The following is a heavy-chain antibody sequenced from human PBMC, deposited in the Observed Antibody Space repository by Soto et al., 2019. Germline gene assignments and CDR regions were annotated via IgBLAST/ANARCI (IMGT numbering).Heavy chain of an antibody. CDR2: ISYDGSNK. V-gene: IGHV3-30-3*01. CDR1: GFTFSSYA. CDR3: ARGSNDFWSGYYFDY. J-gene: IGHJ4*02. D-gene: IGHD3-3*01. Sequence: GGSLRLSCAASGFTFSSYAMHWVRQAPGKGLEWVAVISYDGSNKYYADSVKGRFTISRDNSKNTLYLQMNSLRAEDTAVYYCARGSNDFWSGYYFDYWGQGTLVTVSS.